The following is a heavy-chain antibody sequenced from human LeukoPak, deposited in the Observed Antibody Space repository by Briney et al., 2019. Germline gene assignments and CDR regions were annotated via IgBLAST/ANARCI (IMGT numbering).Heavy chain of an antibody. CDR3: ARRVIMSATGVPDTWLDP. V-gene: IGHV4-59*08. D-gene: IGHD2-8*02. CDR1: GGSISNYY. J-gene: IGHJ5*02. CDR2: ISYSGGT. Sequence: SETLSLTCTVSGGSISNYYWNWIRQPPGKGLEWGGHISYSGGTKYNPSLQSRVTISIATSKNQCSLNLSSVTAADTAVYYCARRVIMSATGVPDTWLDPWGQGILVTVSS.